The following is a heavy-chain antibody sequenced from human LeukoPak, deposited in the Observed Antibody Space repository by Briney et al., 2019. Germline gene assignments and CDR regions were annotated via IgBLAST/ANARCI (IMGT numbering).Heavy chain of an antibody. V-gene: IGHV4-34*01. CDR3: ARGLSPYYYYYMDV. CDR2: INHSGST. Sequence: PSETLSLTCAVYGGSFSGYYWSWIRQPPGKGLEWTGEINHSGSTNYNPSLKSRVTISVDTSKNQFSLKLSSVTAADTAVYYCARGLSPYYYYYMDVWGKGTTVTVSS. J-gene: IGHJ6*03. CDR1: GGSFSGYY. D-gene: IGHD3-16*02.